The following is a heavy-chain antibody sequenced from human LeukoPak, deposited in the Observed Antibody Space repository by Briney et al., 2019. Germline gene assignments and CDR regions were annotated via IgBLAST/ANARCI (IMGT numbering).Heavy chain of an antibody. CDR2: VYYSGST. V-gene: IGHV4-30-4*01. CDR1: GGSVSSGDYY. CDR3: ASGPVHNWFDP. Sequence: TSETLSLTCTVSGGSVSSGDYYWSWIRQTPGKGLEWIGYVYYSGSTYYNPSLKSRLTISIDTSKSQFSLKLNSVTAADTAVYYCASGPVHNWFDPWGQGTLVTVSS. J-gene: IGHJ5*02.